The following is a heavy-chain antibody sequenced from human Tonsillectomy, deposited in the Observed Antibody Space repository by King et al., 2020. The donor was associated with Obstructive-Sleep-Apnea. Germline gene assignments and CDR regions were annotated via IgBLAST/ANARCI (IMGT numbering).Heavy chain of an antibody. CDR1: GYTFTGYY. Sequence: VQLVQSGAEVKKPGASVKVSCKASGYTFTGYYMHWVRQAPGQGLEWMGWINPDTGDTNFAQNFQGRVTMTRDTSISTAYMELSRLRSDDTAVYYCARNSGYDYYFDYWGRGTLATVSS. CDR3: ARNSGYDYYFDY. CDR2: INPDTGDT. D-gene: IGHD5-12*01. V-gene: IGHV1-2*02. J-gene: IGHJ4*02.